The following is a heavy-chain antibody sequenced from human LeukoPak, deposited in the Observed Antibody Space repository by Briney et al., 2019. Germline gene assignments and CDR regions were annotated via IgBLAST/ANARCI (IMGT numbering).Heavy chain of an antibody. Sequence: ASVKVSCKASGYTFTSYDINWVRQATGQGLEWMGWMNPNSGNTGYAQKFQGRVTITRNTSISTAYMELSSLRSEDTAVYYCARAPNHCTNGVCYTRRVDHWGQGTLVTVCS. D-gene: IGHD2-8*01. V-gene: IGHV1-8*03. CDR1: GYTFTSYD. CDR3: ARAPNHCTNGVCYTRRVDH. CDR2: MNPNSGNT. J-gene: IGHJ4*02.